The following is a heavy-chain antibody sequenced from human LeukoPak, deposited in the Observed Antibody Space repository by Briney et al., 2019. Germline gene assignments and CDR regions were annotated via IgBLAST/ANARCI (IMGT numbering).Heavy chain of an antibody. V-gene: IGHV3-23*01. CDR3: AKDRGYTGYDASDY. Sequence: PGGSLRLSCAASGFTFNNYAMSWVRQAPGKGLEWDSVISGGGGGTYYADSVKGRFTISRDNSKTTLYLQMSSPRAEDTAVYYCAKDRGYTGYDASDYWGQGTLVTVSS. CDR2: ISGGGGGT. CDR1: GFTFNNYA. J-gene: IGHJ4*02. D-gene: IGHD5-12*01.